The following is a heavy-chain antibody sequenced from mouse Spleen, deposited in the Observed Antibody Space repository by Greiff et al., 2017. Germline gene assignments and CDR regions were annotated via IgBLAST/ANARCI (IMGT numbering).Heavy chain of an antibody. CDR1: GYSITSGYY. CDR2: ISYDGSN. V-gene: IGHV3-6*01. D-gene: IGHD1-1*01. J-gene: IGHJ1*03. CDR3: ARDGYGSRGYWYFDV. Sequence: EVKLVESGPGLVKPSQSLSLTCSVTGYSITSGYYWNWIRQFPGNKLEWMGYISYDGSNNYNPSLKNRISITRDTSKNQFFLKLNSVTTEDTATYYCARDGYGSRGYWYFDVWGTGTTVTVSS.